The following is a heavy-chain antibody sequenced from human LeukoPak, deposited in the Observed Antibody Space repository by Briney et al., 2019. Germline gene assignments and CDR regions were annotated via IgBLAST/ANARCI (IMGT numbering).Heavy chain of an antibody. J-gene: IGHJ4*02. CDR2: IYTSGST. V-gene: IGHV4-4*07. Sequence: SETLSLTCTVSGGSISSYYWSWIRQPAGKGLEWIGRIYTSGSTNYNPSLKSRVTMSVDTSKNQFSLKLSSVTAADTAVYYCARIGPILGAAWVDYWGQGTLVSVSS. CDR3: ARIGPILGAAWVDY. D-gene: IGHD1-26*01. CDR1: GGSISSYY.